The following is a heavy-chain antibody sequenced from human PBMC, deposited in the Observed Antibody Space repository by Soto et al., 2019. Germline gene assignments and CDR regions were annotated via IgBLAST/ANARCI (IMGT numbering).Heavy chain of an antibody. D-gene: IGHD2-15*01. CDR2: MHYSGST. CDR1: GGSIRSYY. CDR3: ARDTRLRYCSGGSCYSHDAFDI. Sequence: SETLSLPCPVSGGSIRSYYWSWIRQPPGKGLEWIAYMHYSGSTNYNPSLKSRVTILVDTSKSQVSLKLSSVTAADTAVYYCARDTRLRYCSGGSCYSHDAFDIWGQGTMVTVSS. V-gene: IGHV4-59*01. J-gene: IGHJ3*02.